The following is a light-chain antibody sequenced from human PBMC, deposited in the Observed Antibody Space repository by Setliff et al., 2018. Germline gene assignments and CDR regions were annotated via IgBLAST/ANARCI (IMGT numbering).Light chain of an antibody. J-gene: IGLJ1*01. CDR1: SSDVGGYNY. Sequence: QSVLTQPPSASGSPGQSVTISCTGTSSDVGGYNYVSWYQQHPGKAPKLMIYEVSKRPSGVPDRFSGSKSGNTASLTVSGLQAEDEADYYCSSYAGSLDVFGTGTKGTVL. V-gene: IGLV2-8*01. CDR3: SSYAGSLDV. CDR2: EVS.